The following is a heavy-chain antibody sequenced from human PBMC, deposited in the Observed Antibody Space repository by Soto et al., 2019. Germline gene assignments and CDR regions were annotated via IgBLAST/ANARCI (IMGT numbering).Heavy chain of an antibody. D-gene: IGHD3-3*01. CDR2: ISSSGSTI. J-gene: IGHJ2*01. Sequence: QVQLVESGGGLVKPGGSLRLSCAASGFTFSDYYMSWIRQAPGKGLEWVSYISSSGSTIYYADSVKGRFTISRDNAKNSLYLQMSGVRVEDTAVYYCARDLTPITILGVVILRDWYFYLWVRGTLVTVSS. CDR1: GFTFSDYY. V-gene: IGHV3-11*01. CDR3: ARDLTPITILGVVILRDWYFYL.